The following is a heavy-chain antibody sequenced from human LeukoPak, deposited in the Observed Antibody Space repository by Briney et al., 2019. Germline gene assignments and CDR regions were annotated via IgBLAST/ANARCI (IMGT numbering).Heavy chain of an antibody. Sequence: SETLSLTCAVYGGSFSGYYWSWIRQPPGKGLEWIGEINHSGSTNYNPSLKSRVTISVDTSKNQFSLKLSSVTAADTAVYYCARDDYSNYGDYWGQGTLVTVSS. CDR2: INHSGST. CDR3: ARDDYSNYGDY. V-gene: IGHV4-34*01. D-gene: IGHD4-11*01. CDR1: GGSFSGYY. J-gene: IGHJ4*02.